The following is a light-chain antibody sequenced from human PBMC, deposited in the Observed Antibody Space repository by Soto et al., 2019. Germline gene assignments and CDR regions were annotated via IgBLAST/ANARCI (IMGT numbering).Light chain of an antibody. Sequence: IQMTQSPYSLSASVGDRITITCRASQTIGTYLNWYQQVPGKAPKLLIYASSSLQTGVPSRFSGSGSGTHFTLIINSLQPEDFGTYYCQQSSNLPRTFGPGTRVETK. CDR3: QQSSNLPRT. V-gene: IGKV1-39*01. CDR1: QTIGTY. J-gene: IGKJ1*01. CDR2: ASS.